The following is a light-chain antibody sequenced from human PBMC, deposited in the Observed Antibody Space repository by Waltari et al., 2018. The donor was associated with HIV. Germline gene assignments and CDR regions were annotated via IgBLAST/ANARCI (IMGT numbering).Light chain of an antibody. Sequence: QSALTQPRSVSGSPGQSVTISCTGTSRDVDAYNYVSWYQQNPGKAPKLMIYDVTKRPSGVPDRFSGSKSGKTASLTISGLQAEDEADYYCCSYAGSYTWVFGGGTKVTVL. V-gene: IGLV2-11*01. CDR2: DVT. CDR1: SRDVDAYNY. CDR3: CSYAGSYTWV. J-gene: IGLJ3*02.